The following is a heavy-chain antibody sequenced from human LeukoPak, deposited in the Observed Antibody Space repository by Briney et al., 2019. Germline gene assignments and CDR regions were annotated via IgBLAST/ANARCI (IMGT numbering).Heavy chain of an antibody. J-gene: IGHJ6*03. D-gene: IGHD5-18*01. CDR2: IYYSGST. V-gene: IGHV4-39*07. CDR3: ARNSAAMVDHYYMDV. Sequence: SETLSLTCTVSGGSISSSSYYWGWIRQPPGKGLELIGSIYYSGSTNYNPSLKSRVTISVDTSKNQFSLKLSSVTAADTAVYYCARNSAAMVDHYYMDVWGKGTTVTISS. CDR1: GGSISSSSYY.